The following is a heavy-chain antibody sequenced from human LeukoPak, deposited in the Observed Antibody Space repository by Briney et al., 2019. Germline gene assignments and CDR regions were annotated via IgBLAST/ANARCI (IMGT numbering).Heavy chain of an antibody. J-gene: IGHJ4*02. Sequence: PGGSLRLSCAASGLTFSSYEMNWVRQAPGKGLEWVSYIDNSGSTIYYADSVKDRFTISRDNAKNSLYLQMNSLRDEDTAVYFCARVRRFGDYGDFDYWGQGTLVTVSS. V-gene: IGHV3-48*03. CDR1: GLTFSSYE. CDR2: IDNSGSTI. D-gene: IGHD4-17*01. CDR3: ARVRRFGDYGDFDY.